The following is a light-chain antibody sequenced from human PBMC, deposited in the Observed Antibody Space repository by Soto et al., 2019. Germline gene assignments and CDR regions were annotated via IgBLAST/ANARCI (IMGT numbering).Light chain of an antibody. CDR1: SSNIGTNS. CDR2: SNY. Sequence: QSVLTQPPSASETPGHWVTISCSGNSSNIGTNSVNWYQHLPGAAPKLLIYSNYQRPSGVPDRFSASKSGTSASLAIGGLQSEDEADYYCATWDDSLNGPVFGGGTKVTVL. V-gene: IGLV1-44*01. J-gene: IGLJ3*02. CDR3: ATWDDSLNGPV.